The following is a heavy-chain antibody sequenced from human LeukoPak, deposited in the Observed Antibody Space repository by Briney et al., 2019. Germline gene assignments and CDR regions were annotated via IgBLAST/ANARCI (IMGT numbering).Heavy chain of an antibody. CDR1: GFTFSSYA. CDR3: ARDSRITIFGVVFDYYYYGMDV. D-gene: IGHD3-3*01. V-gene: IGHV3-30-3*01. Sequence: PGGSLRLSCAASGFTFSSYAMHWVRQAPGKGLEWVAVISYDGSNKYYADSVKGRFTISRDNSKNTLYLQMNSLRAEDTAVYYCARDSRITIFGVVFDYYYYGMDVWGQGTTVTVSS. CDR2: ISYDGSNK. J-gene: IGHJ6*02.